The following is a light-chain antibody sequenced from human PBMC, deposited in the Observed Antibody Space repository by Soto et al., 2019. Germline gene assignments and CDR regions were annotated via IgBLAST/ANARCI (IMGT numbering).Light chain of an antibody. CDR3: QQYGSST. Sequence: DIELTQSPGTLSLSPGERATLSCRASQSVSSSYFAWHQQKPGQAPMLLIYGASSGVTGIPDRFSGSGSGTDFTLTISRLEPEAFAGYYCQQYGSSTFGQGTKLEIK. CDR2: GAS. CDR1: QSVSSSY. J-gene: IGKJ2*01. V-gene: IGKV3-20*01.